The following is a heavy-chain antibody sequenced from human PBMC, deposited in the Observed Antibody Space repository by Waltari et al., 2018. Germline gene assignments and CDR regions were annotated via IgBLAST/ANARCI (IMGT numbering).Heavy chain of an antibody. D-gene: IGHD3-16*01. Sequence: QVQLVESGGGVVQPGRSLRLSCAAPGFTFSSYAMHWVRQAPGKGLEWVAVISYDGSNKYYADSVKGRFTISRDNSKNTLYLQMNSLRAEDTAVYYCARGWGSRGWFDYWGQGTLVTVSS. CDR1: GFTFSSYA. CDR3: ARGWGSRGWFDY. V-gene: IGHV3-30-3*01. CDR2: ISYDGSNK. J-gene: IGHJ4*02.